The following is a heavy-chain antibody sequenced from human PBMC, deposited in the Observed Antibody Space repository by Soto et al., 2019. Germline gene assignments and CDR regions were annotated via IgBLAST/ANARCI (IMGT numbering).Heavy chain of an antibody. D-gene: IGHD6-13*01. CDR3: ARDSRYSSCWYDLNWFDT. J-gene: IGHJ5*02. CDR2: ISSSSSTI. V-gene: IGHV3-48*02. CDR1: GFTFSSYS. Sequence: GSLRLSCAASGFTFSSYSMNWVRQAPGKGLEWVSYISSSSSTIYYADSVKGRFTISRDNAKNSLYLQMNSLRDEDTAVYYGARDSRYSSCWYDLNWFDTWGQGP.